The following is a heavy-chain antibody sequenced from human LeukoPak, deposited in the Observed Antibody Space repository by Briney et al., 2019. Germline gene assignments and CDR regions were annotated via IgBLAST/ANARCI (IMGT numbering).Heavy chain of an antibody. V-gene: IGHV1-24*01. D-gene: IGHD1-26*01. CDR3: ATDLSRIVGATTLGAFDI. CDR2: FDHEDGET. J-gene: IGHJ3*02. Sequence: ASVKVSCKVSGYTLTELSMHWVRQAPGKGLEWMGVFDHEDGETIYAQKFQGRVTMTEDTSTDTAYMELSSLRSEDTAVYYCATDLSRIVGATTLGAFDIWGQGTMVTVSS. CDR1: GYTLTELS.